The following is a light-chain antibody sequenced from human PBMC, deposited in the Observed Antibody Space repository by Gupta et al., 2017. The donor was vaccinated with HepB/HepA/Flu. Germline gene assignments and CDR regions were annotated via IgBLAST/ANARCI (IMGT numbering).Light chain of an antibody. Sequence: DLQLTQSPSFLSASVGDRVTITCRASQVFSSYVAWYQQKPGQAPKLLIYAASTLKSGVPSRFSGSASGTEFTLTISSLQPEDFATYYCQQLNTYLGAFGHGTTVDIE. CDR3: QQLNTYLGA. CDR1: QVFSSY. J-gene: IGKJ3*01. V-gene: IGKV1-9*01. CDR2: AAS.